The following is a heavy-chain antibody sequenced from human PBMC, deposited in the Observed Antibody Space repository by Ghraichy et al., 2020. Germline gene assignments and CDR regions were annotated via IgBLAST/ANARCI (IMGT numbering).Heavy chain of an antibody. CDR1: GFTFSTFW. D-gene: IGHD6-19*01. Sequence: GGSLRLSCAASGFTFSTFWMSWVRQAPGKGLEWVANIKQDGSEQYYVDSVKGRFTISRDNAKNSLYLQMNSLRAEDTAVYYCARVFSVPDGGGWNYWGQGTLVTVSS. CDR3: ARVFSVPDGGGWNY. V-gene: IGHV3-7*03. CDR2: IKQDGSEQ. J-gene: IGHJ4*02.